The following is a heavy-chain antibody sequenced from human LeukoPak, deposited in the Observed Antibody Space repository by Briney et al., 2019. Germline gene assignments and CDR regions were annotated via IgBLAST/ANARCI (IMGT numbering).Heavy chain of an antibody. Sequence: ASVKVSCKASGGTFSSYAISWVRQAPGQGLEWMGGIIPIFGTANYAQKFQGRVTITTDEYTSTAYMEMSSLRSEDTAVYYCARDWGSSGWYRGGNKDWFDPWGQGTLVTVSS. CDR3: ARDWGSSGWYRGGNKDWFDP. CDR2: IIPIFGTA. CDR1: GGTFSSYA. J-gene: IGHJ5*02. D-gene: IGHD6-19*01. V-gene: IGHV1-69*05.